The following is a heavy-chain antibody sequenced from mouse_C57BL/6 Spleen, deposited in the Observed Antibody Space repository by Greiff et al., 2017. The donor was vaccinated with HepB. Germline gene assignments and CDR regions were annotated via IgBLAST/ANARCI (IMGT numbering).Heavy chain of an antibody. V-gene: IGHV1-82*01. Sequence: VKLVESGPELVKPGASVKISCKASGYAFSSSWMNWVKQRPGKGLEWIGRIYPGDGDTNYNGKFKGKATLTADKSSSTAYMQLSSLTSEDSAVYFCARWTITTVVAPFDYWGQGTTLTVSS. D-gene: IGHD1-1*01. J-gene: IGHJ2*01. CDR1: GYAFSSSW. CDR2: IYPGDGDT. CDR3: ARWTITTVVAPFDY.